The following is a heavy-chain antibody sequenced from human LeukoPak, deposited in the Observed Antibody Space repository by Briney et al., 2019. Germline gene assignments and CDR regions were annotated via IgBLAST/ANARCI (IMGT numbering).Heavy chain of an antibody. J-gene: IGHJ6*02. CDR2: FDPEDGET. D-gene: IGHD2-2*01. Sequence: GASVKVSCKVSGYTLTELSMHWVRQAPGKGLEWMGGFDPEDGETIYAQKFQGRVTITADEFTSTAYMELSSLRSEDTAVYYCARGTPAPPRYCSSTSCYYYYYGMDVWGQGTTVTVSS. CDR1: GYTLTELS. V-gene: IGHV1-24*01. CDR3: ARGTPAPPRYCSSTSCYYYYYGMDV.